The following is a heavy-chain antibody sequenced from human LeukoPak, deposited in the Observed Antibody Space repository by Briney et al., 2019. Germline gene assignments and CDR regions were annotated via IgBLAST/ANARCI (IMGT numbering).Heavy chain of an antibody. CDR3: GKTTVGYSSGQKPAWPVDF. CDR1: GFTFGSHA. D-gene: IGHD5-18*01. Sequence: GGSLRLSCEASGFTFGSHAMYWVRQAPGKGLEWVAGIFGSGGSPHYADSVKGRFTISRDNPRNTVYLQINSLRDDDTAVYYCGKTTVGYSSGQKPAWPVDFWGQGTLDTVSS. V-gene: IGHV3-23*01. CDR2: IFGSGGSP. J-gene: IGHJ4*02.